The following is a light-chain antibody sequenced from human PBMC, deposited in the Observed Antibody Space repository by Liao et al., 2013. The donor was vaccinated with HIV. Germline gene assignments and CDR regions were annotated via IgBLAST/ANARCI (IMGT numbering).Light chain of an antibody. CDR3: QAWDSRTAAV. V-gene: IGLV3-1*01. CDR2: QDA. J-gene: IGLJ1*01. Sequence: SFELTQPPSVSVSPGQTASITCSGDKVGHRYTCWYQQKPGQSPVLIIYQDAKRASGFPERFSGSKSGSTATLTISGTQAHDEADYFCQAWDSRTAAVFGSGTKVTVL. CDR1: KVGHRY.